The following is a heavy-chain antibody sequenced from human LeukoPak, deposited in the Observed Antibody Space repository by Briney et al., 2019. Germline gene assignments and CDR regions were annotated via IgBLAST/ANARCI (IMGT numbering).Heavy chain of an antibody. CDR2: IWPDGSNK. CDR1: GFAFSSYS. V-gene: IGHV3-33*01. D-gene: IGHD6-13*01. CDR3: ARELAA. J-gene: IGHJ4*02. Sequence: PGRFLRLSCEAAGFAFSSYSMHWVRQAPGKGLEWVAAIWPDGSNKYYANSVKGRFTISRDNSKNTLYLQMNSLRGDDTAIYYCARELAAWGQGTLVTVSS.